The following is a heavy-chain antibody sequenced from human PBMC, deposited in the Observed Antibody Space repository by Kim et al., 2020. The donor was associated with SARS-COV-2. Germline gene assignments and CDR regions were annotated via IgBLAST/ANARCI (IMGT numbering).Heavy chain of an antibody. D-gene: IGHD3-10*01. J-gene: IGHJ4*02. CDR3: TTDRLWFGESPLLS. V-gene: IGHV3-15*01. Sequence: AAPVKGRFTISRDDSKSTLYLQMNSLKTEDTAVYYCTTDRLWFGESPLLSWGQGTLVTVSS.